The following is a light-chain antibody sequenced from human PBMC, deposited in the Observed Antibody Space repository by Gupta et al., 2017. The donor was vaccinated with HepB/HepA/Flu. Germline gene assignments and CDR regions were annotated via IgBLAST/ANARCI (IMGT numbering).Light chain of an antibody. J-gene: IGKJ1*01. Sequence: DIVLTQSPGTLSLSPGERATLSCRASQYVSSTYLAWYQQRPGQAPRLLIYSASNRATGIPDRFSGSGSGTDFTLTISRLDPEDFAVYYCHHDGSSSWTFGQGTEVEIK. CDR3: HHDGSSSWT. CDR2: SAS. V-gene: IGKV3-20*01. CDR1: QYVSSTY.